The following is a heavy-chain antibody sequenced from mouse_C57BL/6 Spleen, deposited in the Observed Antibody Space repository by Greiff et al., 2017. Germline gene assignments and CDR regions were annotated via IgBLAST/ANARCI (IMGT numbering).Heavy chain of an antibody. Sequence: EVKLQQSGPELVKPGASVKISCKASGYTFTDYYMNWVKQSHGKSLEWIGDINPNNGGTSYNQKFKGKATLTVDKSSSTAYMELRSLTSEDSAVYYCARWGYYGSSYWYFDVWGTGTTVTVSS. D-gene: IGHD1-1*01. V-gene: IGHV1-26*01. J-gene: IGHJ1*03. CDR3: ARWGYYGSSYWYFDV. CDR1: GYTFTDYY. CDR2: INPNNGGT.